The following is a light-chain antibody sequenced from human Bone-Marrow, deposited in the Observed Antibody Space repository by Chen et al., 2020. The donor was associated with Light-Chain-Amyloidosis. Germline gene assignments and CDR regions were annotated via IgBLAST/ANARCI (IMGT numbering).Light chain of an antibody. Sequence: EIVLTPYQATMALAPGERATVSCRADQSVSSHLAWYQQKPGQSPRLLIYDASNRATDIPARFSGSGSGTDFTLTINSLESEDFAVFYCQQRDNWPPGATFGGGTKVEIK. CDR1: QSVSSH. V-gene: IGKV3-11*01. CDR3: QQRDNWPPGAT. CDR2: DAS. J-gene: IGKJ4*01.